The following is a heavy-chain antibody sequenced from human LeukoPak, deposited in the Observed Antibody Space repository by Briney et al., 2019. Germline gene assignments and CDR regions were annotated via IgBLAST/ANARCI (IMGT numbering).Heavy chain of an antibody. D-gene: IGHD3-22*01. CDR1: GFTFSSYS. J-gene: IGHJ3*02. CDR3: ARDPALMGYYDSSGYAEAFDI. V-gene: IGHV3-21*01. Sequence: GGSLSLSCAASGFTFSSYSMNWVRQAPGKGLEWVSSISSSSSYIYYADSVKGRFTISRDNAKNSLYLQMNSLRAEDTAVYYCARDPALMGYYDSSGYAEAFDIWGQGTMVTVSS. CDR2: ISSSSSYI.